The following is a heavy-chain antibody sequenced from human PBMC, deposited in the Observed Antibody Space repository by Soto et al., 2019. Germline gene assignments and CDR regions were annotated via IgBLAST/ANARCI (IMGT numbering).Heavy chain of an antibody. CDR1: GFSLSTSGVG. D-gene: IGHD6-19*01. V-gene: IGHV2-5*02. J-gene: IGHJ6*02. Sequence: QITLKESGPTLVKPTQTLTLTCTFSGFSLSTSGVGVGWIRQPPGKALEWLALIYWDDDKRHSPSLKSMPTITNDTSQTPVVLTMTNMDPVDTATYYCAHRSGWPYYYYYGMDVWGQGTPVTLSS. CDR2: IYWDDDK. CDR3: AHRSGWPYYYYYGMDV.